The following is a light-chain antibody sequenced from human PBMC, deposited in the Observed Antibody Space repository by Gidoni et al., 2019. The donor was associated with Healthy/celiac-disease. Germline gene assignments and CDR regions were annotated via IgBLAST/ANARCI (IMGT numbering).Light chain of an antibody. Sequence: QSVLPQPPLLSGDPGPRATISCTGSSSNIGEGYDVHWYQPLPGTAPKLLIYGNSNRPSGVPDRFSGSKSGTSASLAITGLQAEDEADYYCQSYDSSLSGSVVFGGGTKLTVL. CDR1: SSNIGEGYD. CDR3: QSYDSSLSGSVV. CDR2: GNS. J-gene: IGLJ2*01. V-gene: IGLV1-40*01.